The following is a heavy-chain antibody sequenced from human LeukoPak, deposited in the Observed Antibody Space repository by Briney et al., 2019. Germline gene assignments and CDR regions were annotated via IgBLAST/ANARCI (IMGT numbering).Heavy chain of an antibody. CDR1: GFSFNTNA. Sequence: PGGSLRLSCAASGFSFNTNALSRVRQAPGKGLEWVSSISSGGDRTYYADSVKGRFTISRDNSKNTLSLQMNSLRAEDTALYYCAKVTSDYWGQGTLVSVSS. V-gene: IGHV3-23*01. CDR2: ISSGGDRT. D-gene: IGHD2-21*02. J-gene: IGHJ4*02. CDR3: AKVTSDY.